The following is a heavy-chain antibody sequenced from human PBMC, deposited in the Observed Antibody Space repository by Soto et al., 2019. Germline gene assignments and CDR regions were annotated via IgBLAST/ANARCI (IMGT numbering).Heavy chain of an antibody. CDR1: GGSVTISNW. J-gene: IGHJ6*03. CDR2: IHHSGST. V-gene: IGHV4-4*02. Sequence: QVQLQESGPGLVKPSGTLSLTCAVSGGSVTISNWWSWVRQTPGKVLEWIGQIHHSGSTNYNPSLTSRVTMSVAKSNNQFSLEMESVTAADTAVYYCARGGYYFYMDVWGKGTTVTVSS. CDR3: ARGGYYFYMDV. D-gene: IGHD1-26*01.